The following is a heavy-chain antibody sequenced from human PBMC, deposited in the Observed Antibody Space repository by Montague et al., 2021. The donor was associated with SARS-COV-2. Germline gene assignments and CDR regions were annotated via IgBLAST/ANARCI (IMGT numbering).Heavy chain of an antibody. CDR2: IHGAGRRS. D-gene: IGHD3-9*01. J-gene: IGHJ4*02. V-gene: IGHV3-23*03. CDR1: GFTFSGSP. Sequence: SLRLSFAASGFTFSGSPMSWVRQAPGEGLEWVSVIHGAGRRSYYGHSVEGRFTISRDNSKNTVYLQMNNLRAEDTAVYYCAKVGDIMAGFSLVNLDHWGQGILVIVSS. CDR3: AKVGDIMAGFSLVNLDH.